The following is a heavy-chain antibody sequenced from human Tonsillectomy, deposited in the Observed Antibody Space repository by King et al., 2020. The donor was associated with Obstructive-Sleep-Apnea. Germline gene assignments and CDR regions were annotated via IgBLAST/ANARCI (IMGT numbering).Heavy chain of an antibody. Sequence: VQLVESGGGLVKPGGSLRLSCAASGFTFGDYYMTWIRQAPGKGLEWVSYISSSGTTIYYADSVKGRFTISRDNAKNSLYLQMNSLRAEDTAVYYCARARVRHFDWQSGEDYWGQGTLVTVSS. CDR2: ISSSGTTI. J-gene: IGHJ4*02. CDR3: ARARVRHFDWQSGEDY. CDR1: GFTFGDYY. V-gene: IGHV3-11*01. D-gene: IGHD3-9*01.